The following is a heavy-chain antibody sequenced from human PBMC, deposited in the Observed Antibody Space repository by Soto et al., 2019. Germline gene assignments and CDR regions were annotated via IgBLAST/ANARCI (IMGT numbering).Heavy chain of an antibody. CDR1: GYTFTSYG. CDR2: ISAYNGNT. Sequence: ASVKDSCKASGYTFTSYGISWVRQAPGQGLEWMGWISAYNGNTNYAQKLQGRVTMTTDTSTSTAYMELRSLRSDDTAVYYCARNGRKSLGYCTNGVCFFDYWGQGTLVTVSS. CDR3: ARNGRKSLGYCTNGVCFFDY. J-gene: IGHJ4*02. D-gene: IGHD2-8*01. V-gene: IGHV1-18*01.